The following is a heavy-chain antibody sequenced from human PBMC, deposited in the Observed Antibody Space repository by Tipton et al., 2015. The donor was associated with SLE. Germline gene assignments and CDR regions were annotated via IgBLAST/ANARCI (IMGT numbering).Heavy chain of an antibody. Sequence: TLSLTCTVSGCSMTSGHYWGWIRQPPGKGLEWIGSIYHSGSGSTSHNPSLKSRVTISVDTSTNRFSLKLTSVTAADTAIYYCARAYGLASPGSFDYWGQGALVIVSS. CDR3: ARAYGLASPGSFDY. V-gene: IGHV4-38-2*02. D-gene: IGHD5-24*01. CDR1: GCSMTSGHY. J-gene: IGHJ4*02. CDR2: IYHSGSGST.